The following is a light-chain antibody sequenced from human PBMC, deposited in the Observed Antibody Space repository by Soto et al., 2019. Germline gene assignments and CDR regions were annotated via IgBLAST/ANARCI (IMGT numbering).Light chain of an antibody. J-gene: IGLJ2*01. V-gene: IGLV3-21*04. CDR2: YDS. CDR1: NIGSKS. CDR3: QVWDSSSDLV. Sequence: SYELTQPPSVSVAPGKTARITCGGTNIGSKSVHWYQQKPGQAPVLVIYYDSDRPSGIPERFSGSNSGNTATLTISRVEAGYEADYYCQVWDSSSDLVFGGGTKVTVL.